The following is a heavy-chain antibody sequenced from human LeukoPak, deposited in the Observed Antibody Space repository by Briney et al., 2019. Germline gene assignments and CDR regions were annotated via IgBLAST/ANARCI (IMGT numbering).Heavy chain of an antibody. CDR2: ISGSGGST. CDR3: AKDEYDSSPDV. D-gene: IGHD6-6*01. J-gene: IGHJ6*02. CDR1: GFTFSSYA. V-gene: IGHV3-23*01. Sequence: GGSLSLSCAASGFTFSSYAMSWVRQPPGKGLGWVSAISGSGGSTYYADSVKGRFTISRDSSKSTLYLQMNSLRAEDTAVYYCAKDEYDSSPDVWGQGTTVTVSS.